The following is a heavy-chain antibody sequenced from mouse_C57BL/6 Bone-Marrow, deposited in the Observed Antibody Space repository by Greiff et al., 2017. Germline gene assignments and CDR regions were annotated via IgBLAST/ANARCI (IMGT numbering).Heavy chain of an antibody. V-gene: IGHV14-4*01. CDR3: TFGYDWFAY. CDR2: IDPENGDT. Sequence: VQLQQPGAELVRPGASVKLSCTASGFNIKDDYMHWVKQRPEQGLEWIGWIDPENGDTEYASKFQGKATITAYTSSKTAYLQLSSLTSEDTAVNYFTFGYDWFAYWGQGTLVTVSA. D-gene: IGHD2-2*01. J-gene: IGHJ3*01. CDR1: GFNIKDDY.